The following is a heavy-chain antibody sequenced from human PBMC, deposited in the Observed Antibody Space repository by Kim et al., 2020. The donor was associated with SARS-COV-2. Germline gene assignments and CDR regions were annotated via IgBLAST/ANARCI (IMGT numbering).Heavy chain of an antibody. V-gene: IGHV1-24*01. D-gene: IGHD3-22*01. CDR2: FDPEDGET. CDR1: GYTLTDLS. J-gene: IGHJ5*02. Sequence: ASVKVSCKVSGYTLTDLSMHWVRQAPGKGLEWMGGFDPEDGETIYAQKFQGRVTMTEDTSTDTAYLELSSLRSEDTAVYYCATGTPYYDSSGYHGWFDPGGQGTRVPVST. CDR3: ATGTPYYDSSGYHGWFDP.